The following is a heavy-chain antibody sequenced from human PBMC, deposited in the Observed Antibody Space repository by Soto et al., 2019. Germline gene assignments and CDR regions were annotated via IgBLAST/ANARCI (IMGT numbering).Heavy chain of an antibody. CDR3: ARGAAGDCSSTSCYDHYYYYYMDV. CDR2: IKQDGSEK. V-gene: IGHV3-7*04. J-gene: IGHJ6*03. Sequence: GGSLRLSCAASGFTFSSYWMSWVRQAPGKGLEWVANIKQDGSEKYYVDSVKGRFTISRDNAKNSLYLQMNSLRAEDTAVYYCARGAAGDCSSTSCYDHYYYYYMDVWGKGTTVTVSS. CDR1: GFTFSSYW. D-gene: IGHD2-2*01.